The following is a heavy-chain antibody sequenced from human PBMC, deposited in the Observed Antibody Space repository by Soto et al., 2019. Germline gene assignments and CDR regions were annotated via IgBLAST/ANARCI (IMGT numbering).Heavy chain of an antibody. J-gene: IGHJ4*02. V-gene: IGHV3-33*01. Sequence: HPGGSLRLSCAASGFTFSSYGMHWVRQAPGKGLEWVAVIWYDGSNKYYADSVKGRFTISRDNSKNTLYLQMNSLRAEDTAVYYCARAPRSGYSYGSLYFDYWGQGTLVTVSS. CDR3: ARAPRSGYSYGSLYFDY. CDR1: GFTFSSYG. CDR2: IWYDGSNK. D-gene: IGHD5-18*01.